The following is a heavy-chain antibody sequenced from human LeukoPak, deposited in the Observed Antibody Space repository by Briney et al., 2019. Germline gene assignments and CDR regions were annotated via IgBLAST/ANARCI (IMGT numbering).Heavy chain of an antibody. J-gene: IGHJ6*03. Sequence: QPGGSLRLSCAASEFTFSTYSMNWVRQAPGKGLEWVSYISSSSSTIYYADSVKGRFTISRDNAKNSLYLQMNSLRAEDTAVYYCARDDHYYYYYYMDVWGKGTTVTVSS. V-gene: IGHV3-48*01. CDR1: EFTFSTYS. D-gene: IGHD1-14*01. CDR3: ARDDHYYYYYYMDV. CDR2: ISSSSSTI.